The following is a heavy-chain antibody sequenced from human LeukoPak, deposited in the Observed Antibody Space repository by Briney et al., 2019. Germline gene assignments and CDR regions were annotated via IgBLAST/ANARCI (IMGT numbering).Heavy chain of an antibody. CDR2: ISYDGSNK. D-gene: IGHD6-19*01. V-gene: IGHV3-30-3*01. J-gene: IGHJ4*02. CDR3: ARETDSSGWYVDY. Sequence: GGSLRLSCAASGFSFNSDWMDWVRQAPGKGLEWVAVISYDGSNKYYADSVKGRFTISRDNSKNTLYLQMNSLRAEYTAVYYCARETDSSGWYVDYWGQGTRVTVSS. CDR1: GFSFNSDW.